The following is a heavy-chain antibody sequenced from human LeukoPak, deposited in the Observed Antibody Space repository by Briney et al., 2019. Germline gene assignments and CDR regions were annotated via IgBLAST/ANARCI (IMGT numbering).Heavy chain of an antibody. J-gene: IGHJ4*02. D-gene: IGHD3-10*01. CDR2: ISYDGSNK. Sequence: PGGSLRFSCAASGFTFSSYAMHWVRQAPGKGLEWVAVISYDGSNKYYADSVKGRFTISRDNSKNTLYLQMNSLRAEDTAVYYCARVSRITMVRGGEVDYWGQGTLVTVSS. CDR3: ARVSRITMVRGGEVDY. V-gene: IGHV3-30*04. CDR1: GFTFSSYA.